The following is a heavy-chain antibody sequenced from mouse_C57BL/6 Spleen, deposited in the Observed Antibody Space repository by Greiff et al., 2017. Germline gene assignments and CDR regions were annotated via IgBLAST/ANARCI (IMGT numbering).Heavy chain of an antibody. CDR1: GYSFTSYW. Sequence: QVQLQQPGAELVMPGASVKLSCKASGYSFTSYWMHWVKQRPGQGLEWIGEIDPSDSYTNYNQKFKGKSTLTVYKSSSTAYMQLSSLTSEDSAVYYCARKGVGGFDYWGQGTTLTVSS. D-gene: IGHD1-1*02. CDR2: IDPSDSYT. CDR3: ARKGVGGFDY. J-gene: IGHJ2*01. V-gene: IGHV1-69*01.